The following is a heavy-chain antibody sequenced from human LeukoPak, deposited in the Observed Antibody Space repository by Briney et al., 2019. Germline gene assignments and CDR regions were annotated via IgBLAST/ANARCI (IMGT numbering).Heavy chain of an antibody. V-gene: IGHV3-23*01. CDR1: GFTFSDHY. CDR2: ISAGGGST. D-gene: IGHD6-13*01. CDR3: AKDAAGPEY. Sequence: PGGSLRLSCAASGFTFSDHYMTWVRQAPGKGLFWVSGISAGGGSTYYADSVKGRFTISRDNSRNTLYLQMNSLRAEDTAVYYCAKDAAGPEYWGQGTLVTVSS. J-gene: IGHJ4*02.